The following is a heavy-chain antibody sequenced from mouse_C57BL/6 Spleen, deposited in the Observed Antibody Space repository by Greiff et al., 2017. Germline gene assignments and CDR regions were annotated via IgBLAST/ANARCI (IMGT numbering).Heavy chain of an antibody. J-gene: IGHJ3*01. CDR3: ARWNSGYRFAY. CDR2: INPNNGGT. V-gene: IGHV1-26*01. D-gene: IGHD3-2*02. Sequence: VQLQQSGPELVKPGASVKISCKASGYTFTDYYMNWVKQSHGKSLEWIGDINPNNGGTSYNQQFKGKATLTVAQSSSTAYMELRSLTSEDSAVYYCARWNSGYRFAYWGQGTLVTVSA. CDR1: GYTFTDYY.